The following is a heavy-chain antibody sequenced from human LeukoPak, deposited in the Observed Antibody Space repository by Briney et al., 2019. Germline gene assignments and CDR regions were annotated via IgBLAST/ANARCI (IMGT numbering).Heavy chain of an antibody. CDR2: IYSGDSDP. J-gene: IGHJ4*02. V-gene: IGHV5-51*01. Sequence: GESLKISCETSGYQVTSYWIGWVRQMPGKGPEWMGIIYSGDSDPRYSPSFQGQVTISIDKSITTAYLQWSSLKASDTAMYYCARSAGSSSNWEFDFWGQGTLVTVSS. CDR3: ARSAGSSSNWEFDF. D-gene: IGHD6-13*01. CDR1: GYQVTSYW.